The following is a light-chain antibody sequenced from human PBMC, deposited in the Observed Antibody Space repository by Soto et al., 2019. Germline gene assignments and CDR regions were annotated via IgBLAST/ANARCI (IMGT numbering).Light chain of an antibody. V-gene: IGKV1-27*01. Sequence: DIQMTQSPSSLSASVGDRVTISCRASQGISNYLAWYQQKQGKVPKLLIYAASTLQSGVPSRFSGSGAGTDFTLTISILQAEDVATYYCQKYNSAPRTFGQGTNMEIK. CDR3: QKYNSAPRT. CDR2: AAS. J-gene: IGKJ1*01. CDR1: QGISNY.